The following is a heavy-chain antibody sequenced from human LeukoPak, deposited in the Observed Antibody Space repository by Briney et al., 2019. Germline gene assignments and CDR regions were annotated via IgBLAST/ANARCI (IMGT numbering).Heavy chain of an antibody. CDR1: GYTFTSYT. D-gene: IGHD3-9*01. V-gene: IGHV1-3*04. CDR3: AYDILTGYLGRLDH. CDR2: INTGNGNT. J-gene: IGHJ4*02. Sequence: ASVKVSRKASGYTFTSYTMYWVRQAPGQRLEWMGWINTGNGNTKYSQKFQGRVTITRDTSASTGYMELSSLRSEDTAVYYCAYDILTGYLGRLDHWGQGTLVTVSS.